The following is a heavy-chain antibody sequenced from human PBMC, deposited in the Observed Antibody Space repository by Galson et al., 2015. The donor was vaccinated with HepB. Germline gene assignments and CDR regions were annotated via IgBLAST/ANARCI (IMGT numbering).Heavy chain of an antibody. V-gene: IGHV3-74*01. Sequence: SLRLSCAASGFTFNNYWMHWVRQAPGKGLVWVSRINSDGTYITYADSVKGRFTISRDNAKNTLYLQMNSPRAEDTALYYCARTRGAAAGIFDYWGHGSLVTVSS. J-gene: IGHJ4*01. D-gene: IGHD6-13*01. CDR2: INSDGTYI. CDR1: GFTFNNYW. CDR3: ARTRGAAAGIFDY.